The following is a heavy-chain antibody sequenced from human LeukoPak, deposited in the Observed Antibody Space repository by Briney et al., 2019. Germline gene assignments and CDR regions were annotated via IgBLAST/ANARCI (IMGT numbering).Heavy chain of an antibody. CDR3: ARLTCEAWELAFAS. J-gene: IGHJ5*01. CDR2: MNPNSGNT. Sequence: ASVKVSCKASGYTFTSYDINWVRQATGQGLEWMGWMNPNSGNTGYAQKFQGRVTITTTSSISTAYMELSSLRSEDTAVLYCARLTCEAWELAFASWGQGSLVTVSS. D-gene: IGHD1-26*01. CDR1: GYTFTSYD. V-gene: IGHV1-8*03.